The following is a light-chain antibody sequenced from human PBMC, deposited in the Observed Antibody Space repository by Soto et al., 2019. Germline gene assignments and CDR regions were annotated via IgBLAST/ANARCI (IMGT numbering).Light chain of an antibody. Sequence: QSVLAQPGSVSGSPGQSITISCTGASGYVGTYSLVSWYQQHPGKAPKVVIYEGHKRPSGVPDRFSGSNSVNTASLTISGLQTDDEADYYCCLYVGATTYVFGTGTKVTVL. J-gene: IGLJ1*01. CDR3: CLYVGATTYV. CDR1: SGYVGTYSL. CDR2: EGH. V-gene: IGLV2-23*01.